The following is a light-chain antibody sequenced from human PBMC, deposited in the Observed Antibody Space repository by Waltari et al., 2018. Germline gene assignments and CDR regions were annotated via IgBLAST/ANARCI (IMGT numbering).Light chain of an antibody. CDR2: AAS. V-gene: IGKV1-12*01. CDR1: QGISSW. J-gene: IGKJ4*01. CDR3: QQAKSFPLT. Sequence: DIQMTQSPSSVSASVGDRVTITCRASQGISSWLAWYQQQPGKAPKLLIYAASSLESGVPARFSGSGSGTDFILTINSLLPEDCATYDCQQAKSFPLTFGGGTKVELK.